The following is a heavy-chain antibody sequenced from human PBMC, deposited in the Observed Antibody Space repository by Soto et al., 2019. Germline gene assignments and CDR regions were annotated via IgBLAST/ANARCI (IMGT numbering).Heavy chain of an antibody. J-gene: IGHJ3*02. D-gene: IGHD2-15*01. V-gene: IGHV1-69*01. CDR1: GGTFSSYA. Sequence: QVQLVQSGAEVKKPGSSVKVSCKASGGTFSSYAISWVRQAPGQGLEWMGGIIPIFGTANYAQKFQGRVTITADESTSTAYMELSSLRAEDTAVYYCARSVRGYRGYCSGGICSPFDAFDIWGQGTMVTVSS. CDR2: IIPIFGTA. CDR3: ARSVRGYRGYCSGGICSPFDAFDI.